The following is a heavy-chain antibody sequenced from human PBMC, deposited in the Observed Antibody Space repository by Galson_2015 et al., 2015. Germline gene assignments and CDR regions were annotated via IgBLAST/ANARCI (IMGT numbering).Heavy chain of an antibody. J-gene: IGHJ5*02. Sequence: QVQLQESGPGLVKPSQTLSLTCTVSGGSISSGGYYWSWIRQHPGKGLEWIGYIYYNPSLKSRVTISVDTSKNQFSLKLSSVTAADTAVYYCARDRLTISENWFDPWGQGTLVTVSS. CDR1: GGSISSGGYY. CDR3: ARDRLTISENWFDP. D-gene: IGHD3-3*01. CDR2: IYY. V-gene: IGHV4-31*03.